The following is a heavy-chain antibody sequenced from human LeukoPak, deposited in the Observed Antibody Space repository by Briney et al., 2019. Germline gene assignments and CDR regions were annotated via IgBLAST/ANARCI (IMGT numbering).Heavy chain of an antibody. CDR1: GGSISSYY. CDR2: IYYSGST. Sequence: SETLSLTCTVSGGSISSYYWSWIRQPPGKGLEWIGYIYYSGSTNYNPSLKSRVTISVDTSKNQFSLKLSPVTAADTAVYYCAKQWLVDDAFDIWGQGTMVTVSS. CDR3: AKQWLVDDAFDI. V-gene: IGHV4-59*01. J-gene: IGHJ3*02. D-gene: IGHD6-19*01.